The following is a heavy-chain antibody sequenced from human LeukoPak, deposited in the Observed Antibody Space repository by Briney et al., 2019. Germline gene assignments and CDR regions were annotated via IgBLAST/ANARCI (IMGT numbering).Heavy chain of an antibody. CDR2: ISSSSSYI. CDR1: GFTLSSYS. J-gene: IGHJ3*02. Sequence: GSLRLSCAASGFTLSSYSMNWVRQAPGKGLEWVSSISSSSSYIYYADSVKGRFTISRDNAKNSLYLQMNSLRAEDTAVYYCTGGRLYCSGGSCEKANDAFDIWGQGTMVTVSS. D-gene: IGHD2-15*01. V-gene: IGHV3-21*01. CDR3: TGGRLYCSGGSCEKANDAFDI.